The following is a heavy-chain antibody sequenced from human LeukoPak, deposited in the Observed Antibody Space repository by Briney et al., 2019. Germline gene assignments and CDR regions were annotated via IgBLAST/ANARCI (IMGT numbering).Heavy chain of an antibody. Sequence: GGSLRLSCAASGFTVSSNYMSWVRQAPGKGLEWVSVIYSGGSTYYADSVKGRFTISRDNSKNTLYLQMNSLRAEDTAVYYCARRTAAGLLDVWGQGTPVTVSS. CDR2: IYSGGST. CDR1: GFTVSSNY. CDR3: ARRTAAGLLDV. V-gene: IGHV3-53*01. D-gene: IGHD6-13*01. J-gene: IGHJ6*02.